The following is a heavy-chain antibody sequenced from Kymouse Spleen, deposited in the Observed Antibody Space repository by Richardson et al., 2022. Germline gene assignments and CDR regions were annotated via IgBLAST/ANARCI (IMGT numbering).Heavy chain of an antibody. CDR1: GGSISSGGYY. D-gene: IGHD6-6*01. Sequence: QVQLQESGPGLVKPSQTLSLTCTVSGGSISSGGYYWSWIRQHPGKGLEWIGYIYYSGSTYYNPSLKSRVTISVDTSKNQFSLKLSSVTAADTAVYYCARDRAARQDYYYYYYGMDVWGQGTTVTVSS. V-gene: IGHV4-31*03. CDR2: IYYSGST. CDR3: ARDRAARQDYYYYYYGMDV. J-gene: IGHJ6*02.